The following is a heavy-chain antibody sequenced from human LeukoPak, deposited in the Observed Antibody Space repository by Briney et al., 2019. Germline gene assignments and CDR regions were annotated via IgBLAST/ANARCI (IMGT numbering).Heavy chain of an antibody. CDR2: ITGSGGSI. CDR3: AKGGPSGRYYFDY. CDR1: GFTFSTYA. D-gene: IGHD6-19*01. Sequence: GGSLRLSCAASGFTFSTYAMRWVRQTPGKGLEWVSSITGSGGSIYYADSVKGRFTISRDNSKNTVYLQMNSLRAEDTAVYYCAKGGPSGRYYFDYWGPGTLVTVSS. V-gene: IGHV3-23*01. J-gene: IGHJ4*02.